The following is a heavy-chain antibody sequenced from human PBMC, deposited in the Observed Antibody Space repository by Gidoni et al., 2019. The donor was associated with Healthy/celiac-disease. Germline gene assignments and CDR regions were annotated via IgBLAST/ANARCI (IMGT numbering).Heavy chain of an antibody. D-gene: IGHD1-7*01. CDR2: IYPGDSDT. Sequence: EVQLVQSGAEVKKPGESLKISGKGSGYSFTSYWIGWVRQMPGKGLEWMGIIYPGDSDTRYSPSFQGQVTISADKSISTAYLQWSSLKASDTAMYYCARQRTTLYPPDAFDIWGQGTMVTVSS. J-gene: IGHJ3*02. V-gene: IGHV5-51*01. CDR3: ARQRTTLYPPDAFDI. CDR1: GYSFTSYW.